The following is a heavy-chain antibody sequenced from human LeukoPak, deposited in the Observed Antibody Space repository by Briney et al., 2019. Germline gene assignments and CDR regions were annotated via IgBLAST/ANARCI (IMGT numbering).Heavy chain of an antibody. J-gene: IGHJ4*02. Sequence: SETLSLTCTVSGDSISSSSSYYWGWIRQPPGKGLEWIGTIYYSGITYYSPSLRSRVIVSVDTSKNQFSLKLSSVTAADTAVYYCARGGGSSSPTHYWGQGTLVTVSS. D-gene: IGHD6-13*01. CDR1: GDSISSSSSYY. V-gene: IGHV4-39*07. CDR3: ARGGGSSSPTHY. CDR2: IYYSGIT.